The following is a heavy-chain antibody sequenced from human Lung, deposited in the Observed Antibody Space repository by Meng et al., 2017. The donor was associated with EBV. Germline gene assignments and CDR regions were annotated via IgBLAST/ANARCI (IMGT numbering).Heavy chain of an antibody. J-gene: IGHJ4*02. CDR3: ARVGYYYDRSGPYAAAFDN. Sequence: QLPLQRAGSGPVKPSQTLSLTVAVSSGSISSDTSSWKWIRQRPGKGLEWIGFVYHSGTTNYNPSLKSRVTILVDKSKTQFSLKLSSVTAADTAVYYCARVGYYYDRSGPYAAAFDNWGQGTLVTVSS. CDR2: VYHSGTT. CDR1: SGSISSDTSS. D-gene: IGHD3-22*01. V-gene: IGHV4-30-2*01.